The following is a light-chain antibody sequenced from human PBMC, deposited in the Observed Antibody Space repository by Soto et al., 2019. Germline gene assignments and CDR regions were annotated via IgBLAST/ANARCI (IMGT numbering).Light chain of an antibody. V-gene: IGKV1-12*01. Sequence: DIQMTQSPSFVSASVGDRVTITCRASQGISGWLAWYQHKPGRAPKLLIHAASSLESGVPSRFSGSGSGTDFTLTISNLQPEDFATYYCQQTTSFPLTFGGGTKVDIK. CDR3: QQTTSFPLT. CDR2: AAS. J-gene: IGKJ4*01. CDR1: QGISGW.